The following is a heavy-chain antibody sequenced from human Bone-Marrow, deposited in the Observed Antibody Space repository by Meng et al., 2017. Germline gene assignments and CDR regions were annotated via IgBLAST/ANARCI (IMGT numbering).Heavy chain of an antibody. Sequence: SETLSLTCTVSGGSISSSSYYWGWIRQPPGKGLEWIGSIYYSGSTYYNPSLKSRVTISVDTSKNQFSLKLSSVTAADTAVYYCARKYSSSWYDDYYCYVMDVWGQGTTVTVSS. J-gene: IGHJ6*02. CDR2: IYYSGST. V-gene: IGHV4-39*07. D-gene: IGHD6-13*01. CDR1: GGSISSSSYY. CDR3: ARKYSSSWYDDYYCYVMDV.